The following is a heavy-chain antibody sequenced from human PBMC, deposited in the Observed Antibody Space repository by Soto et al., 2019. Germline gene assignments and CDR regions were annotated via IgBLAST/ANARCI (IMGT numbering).Heavy chain of an antibody. CDR2: INTGNGNT. Sequence: ASVKVSCKASGYTFTSSAMHWVRQAPGQRLEWMGWINTGNGNTKYSQKFQGRVTITRDTSASTAYMELSSLRSEDTAVYYCARPAGWDHYYCMDVWGQGTTVTVSS. J-gene: IGHJ6*02. D-gene: IGHD1-26*01. CDR3: ARPAGWDHYYCMDV. V-gene: IGHV1-3*04. CDR1: GYTFTSSA.